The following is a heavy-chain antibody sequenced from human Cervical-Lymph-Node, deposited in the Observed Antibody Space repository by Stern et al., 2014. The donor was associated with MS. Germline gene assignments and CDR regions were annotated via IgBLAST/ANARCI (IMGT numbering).Heavy chain of an antibody. D-gene: IGHD3-22*01. CDR3: ARVLPSSAYYYFDY. V-gene: IGHV1-69*18. J-gene: IGHJ4*02. CDR1: GGTFSTHG. Sequence: VQLVESGAEVKKPGSSVKVSCKASGGTFSTHGFSWVRQAPRLGLEYMGRIIPIFGEPNYVQKFQGRVTITADESTNTAYMELSSLRSDDTAVYYCARVLPSSAYYYFDYWGQGTLVTVSP. CDR2: IIPIFGEP.